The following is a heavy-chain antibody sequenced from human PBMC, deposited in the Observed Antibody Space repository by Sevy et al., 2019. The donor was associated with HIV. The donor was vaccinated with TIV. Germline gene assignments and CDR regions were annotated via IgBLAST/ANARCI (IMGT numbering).Heavy chain of an antibody. CDR3: ARDEYSYDSGFDY. V-gene: IGHV3-21*01. CDR1: GFTFSSYI. CDR2: ISSGGDYI. J-gene: IGHJ4*02. Sequence: GGSLRLSCAASGFTFSSYIMNWVRQAPGMGLEWVSSISSGGDYIYYTNSVKGRFTISRDNAKNSLYLHMNSLRAEDTAVYYCARDEYSYDSGFDYWGQGTLVTVSS. D-gene: IGHD5-18*01.